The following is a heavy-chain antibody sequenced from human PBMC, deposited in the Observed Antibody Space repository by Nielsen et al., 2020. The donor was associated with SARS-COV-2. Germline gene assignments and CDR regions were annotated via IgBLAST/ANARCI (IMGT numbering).Heavy chain of an antibody. D-gene: IGHD3-9*01. CDR1: GFTFDDYA. V-gene: IGHV3-9*01. CDR3: ARDWSRASDV. Sequence: GGSLRLSCAASGFTFDDYAMHWVRQAPGKGLEWVSGISWNSGSIGYADSVKGRFTISRDNAKNSLYLQMNSLRVEDTAIYYCARDWSRASDVWGQGTVVIVSS. CDR2: ISWNSGSI. J-gene: IGHJ3*01.